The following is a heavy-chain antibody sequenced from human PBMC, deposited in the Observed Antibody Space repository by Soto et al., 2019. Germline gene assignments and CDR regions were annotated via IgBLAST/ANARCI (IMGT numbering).Heavy chain of an antibody. CDR3: AKARVRIVGANSFDY. D-gene: IGHD1-26*01. Sequence: GGSLRLSCVGSGFTFSNYGVHWVRQPPGKGLEWVALISDDGDKRYYADSVRGRLIISRDNSKDTLYLQMNSLGPDDTAVYFCAKARVRIVGANSFDYWGQGTPVTVSS. CDR2: ISDDGDKR. V-gene: IGHV3-30*18. CDR1: GFTFSNYG. J-gene: IGHJ4*02.